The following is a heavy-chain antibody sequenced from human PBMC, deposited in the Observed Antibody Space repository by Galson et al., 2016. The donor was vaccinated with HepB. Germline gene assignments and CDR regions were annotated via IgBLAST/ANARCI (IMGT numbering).Heavy chain of an antibody. CDR2: INWNGGTT. J-gene: IGHJ6*02. D-gene: IGHD1-1*01. CDR3: ARDGNWNRGMDV. CDR1: GLTFGDYA. Sequence: SLRLSCAASGLTFGDYAMSWVRQAPGKGLEWVSGINWNGGTTSYAESVKGRFTISRENAKKSLYLQMNSLRAEDTALYYCARDGNWNRGMDVWGQGTTVTVPS. V-gene: IGHV3-20*04.